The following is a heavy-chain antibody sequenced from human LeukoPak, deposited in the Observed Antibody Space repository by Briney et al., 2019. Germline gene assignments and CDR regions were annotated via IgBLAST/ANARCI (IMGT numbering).Heavy chain of an antibody. CDR2: IYYSGST. CDR3: ARGHPTYDSSGYYQKSFDY. CDR1: GGSISSGDYY. D-gene: IGHD3-22*01. V-gene: IGHV4-30-4*01. Sequence: SETLSLTCTVSGGSISSGDYYWSWIRQPPGKGLEWIGYIYYSGSTYYNPSLKSRVTISVDKSKNQFSLKLSSVTAADTAVYYCARGHPTYDSSGYYQKSFDYWGQGTLVTVSS. J-gene: IGHJ4*02.